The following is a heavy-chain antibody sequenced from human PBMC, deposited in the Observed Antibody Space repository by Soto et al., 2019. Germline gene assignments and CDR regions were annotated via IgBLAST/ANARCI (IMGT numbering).Heavy chain of an antibody. CDR3: ARASTMAAPFDY. D-gene: IGHD6-19*01. J-gene: IGHJ4*02. V-gene: IGHV4-34*01. Sequence: SETLSLTCAVYGGPFSGYYWSWIRQPPGKGLEWIGEINHGGSTNYDPSLKSRVTISVDTSKNQFSLKLSSVTAADTAVYYCARASTMAAPFDYWGQGTLVTVSS. CDR1: GGPFSGYY. CDR2: INHGGST.